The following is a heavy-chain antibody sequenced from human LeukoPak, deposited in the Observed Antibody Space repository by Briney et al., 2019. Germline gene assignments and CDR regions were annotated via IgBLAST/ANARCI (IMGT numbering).Heavy chain of an antibody. V-gene: IGHV4-30-2*01. Sequence: SETLSLTCAVSGGSFSSGGYSWSWIRQPPGKGLEWIGYIYHSGSTYYNPSLKSRVTISVDRSKNQFSLKLSSVTAADTAVYYCARGDLYFDYWGQGTLVTVSS. CDR2: IYHSGST. CDR1: GGSFSSGGYS. CDR3: ARGDLYFDY. J-gene: IGHJ4*02.